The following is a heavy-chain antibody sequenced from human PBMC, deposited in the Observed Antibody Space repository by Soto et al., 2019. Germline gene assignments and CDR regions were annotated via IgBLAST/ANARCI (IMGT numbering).Heavy chain of an antibody. J-gene: IGHJ6*02. Sequence: GGSLRLSCAASGFTFSSYGMHWVRQAPGKGLEWVAVISYDGSNKYYADSVKGRFTISRDNSKNTLYLQMNSLRAEDTAVYYCAKEVGQWLVPHYYYGMDVWGQGTTVTVSS. CDR3: AKEVGQWLVPHYYYGMDV. V-gene: IGHV3-30*18. CDR1: GFTFSSYG. D-gene: IGHD6-19*01. CDR2: ISYDGSNK.